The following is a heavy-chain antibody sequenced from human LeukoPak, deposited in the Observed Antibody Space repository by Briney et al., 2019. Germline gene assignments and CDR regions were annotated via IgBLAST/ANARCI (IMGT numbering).Heavy chain of an antibody. CDR1: GYTFTSYA. CDR3: ARGISGSYSTGGAFDI. Sequence: ASVKVSCKASGYTFTSYAMNWVRQAPGQGLEWMGGIIPIFGTANYAQKFQGRVTITTDESTSTAYMELSSLRSEDTAVYYCARGISGSYSTGGAFDIWGQGTMVTVSS. V-gene: IGHV1-69*05. J-gene: IGHJ3*02. CDR2: IIPIFGTA. D-gene: IGHD1-26*01.